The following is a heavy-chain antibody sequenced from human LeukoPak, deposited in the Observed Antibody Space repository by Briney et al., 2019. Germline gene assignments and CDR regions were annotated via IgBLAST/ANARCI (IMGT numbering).Heavy chain of an antibody. CDR2: IRYDGSNK. Sequence: GGSLRLSCAASGFTFSSYGMHWVRQAPGKGLEWVAFIRYDGSNKYYADSVKGRFTFSRDNSKNTPYLQMNSLRAEDTAVYYCAKPRSLNIVGGAVDYWGQGTLVTVSS. J-gene: IGHJ4*02. CDR1: GFTFSSYG. CDR3: AKPRSLNIVGGAVDY. D-gene: IGHD1-26*01. V-gene: IGHV3-30*02.